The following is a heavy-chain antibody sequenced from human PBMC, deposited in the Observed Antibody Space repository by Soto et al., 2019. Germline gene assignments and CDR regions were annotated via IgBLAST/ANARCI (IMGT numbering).Heavy chain of an antibody. CDR3: ARDRITIFGVVIPKGYYGMDV. CDR2: IIPIFGTA. Sequence: VKVSCKASGGTFSSYAISWVRQAPGQGLEWMGGIIPIFGTANYAQKFQGRVTITADKSTSTAYMELSSLRSEDTAVYYCARDRITIFGVVIPKGYYGMDVWGQGTTVTVSS. CDR1: GGTFSSYA. V-gene: IGHV1-69*06. J-gene: IGHJ6*02. D-gene: IGHD3-3*01.